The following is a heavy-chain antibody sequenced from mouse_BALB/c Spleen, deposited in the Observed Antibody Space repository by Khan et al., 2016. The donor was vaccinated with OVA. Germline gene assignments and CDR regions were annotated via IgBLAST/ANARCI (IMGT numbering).Heavy chain of an antibody. CDR2: IYPGEGRT. Sequence: QVRLQQSGPEVVKPGASVKMSCKASGYTFIRYYVHWVKQRPGQGLDGIGWIYPGEGRTKYNEKFKGKTTLTADNSSSIAYMLLSILTSEDSAIYFCAISYYGSYWYFDVWGAGTTVTVSS. V-gene: IGHV1S56*01. D-gene: IGHD1-1*01. J-gene: IGHJ1*01. CDR3: AISYYGSYWYFDV. CDR1: GYTFIRYY.